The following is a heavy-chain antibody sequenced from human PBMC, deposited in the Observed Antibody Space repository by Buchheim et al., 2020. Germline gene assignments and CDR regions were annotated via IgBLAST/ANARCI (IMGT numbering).Heavy chain of an antibody. Sequence: EEQLVESGGGLVQPGGSLRLSCAASGFTFSRYWMHWVRQAPGKGPLWVSSINPDGSTTKYADSVKGQFTISRDNAKNTVYLQMNSLRVEDTAVYYCARGLGGGYWGQGTL. CDR2: INPDGSTT. D-gene: IGHD3-16*01. CDR1: GFTFSRYW. V-gene: IGHV3-74*01. CDR3: ARGLGGGY. J-gene: IGHJ4*02.